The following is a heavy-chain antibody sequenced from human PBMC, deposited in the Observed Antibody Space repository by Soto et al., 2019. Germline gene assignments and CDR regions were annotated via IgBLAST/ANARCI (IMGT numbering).Heavy chain of an antibody. CDR3: AKRRAAGGNFDY. D-gene: IGHD1-26*01. J-gene: IGHJ4*02. CDR2: VSIGGST. CDR1: GFTFSSYA. Sequence: DVQLLESGGGLVQPEGSLRLSCAASGFTFSSYAMGWVRQGPGKGLEWVAVVSIGGSTQYADSVRGRFTISRDNSKNTLSLRMNSPTAEDTAVYFCAKRRAAGGNFDYWGPGALVTVSS. V-gene: IGHV3-23*01.